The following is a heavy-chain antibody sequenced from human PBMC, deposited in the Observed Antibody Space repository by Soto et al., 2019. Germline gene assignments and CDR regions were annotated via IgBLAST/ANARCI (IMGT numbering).Heavy chain of an antibody. V-gene: IGHV3-23*01. CDR1: GFTFRSYS. J-gene: IGHJ3*01. D-gene: IGHD3-16*01. CDR2: ISGSSLKV. Sequence: PGGSLILSCLCSGFTFRSYSIVLVLQTPGKGPEWVAGISGSSLKVSYRDSVKCRLTISRDNSKNTLFLQMNSLRAEETAIYLCVKEGTAYTADIDAAFDLWGPGTM. CDR3: VKEGTAYTADIDAAFDL.